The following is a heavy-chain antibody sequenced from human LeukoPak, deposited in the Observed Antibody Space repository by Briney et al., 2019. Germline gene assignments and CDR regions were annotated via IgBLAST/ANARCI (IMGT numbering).Heavy chain of an antibody. Sequence: GGSLRLSCAASGFTFSSYAMSWVRQAPGKGLEWVSAISGSGGSTYYADSVKGRFTISRDNSKNTLYLQMNSLRAEDPAVYYCAKDPRRYYDSSGPFDYWGQGTLVTVSS. CDR3: AKDPRRYYDSSGPFDY. CDR2: ISGSGGST. CDR1: GFTFSSYA. D-gene: IGHD3-22*01. J-gene: IGHJ4*02. V-gene: IGHV3-23*01.